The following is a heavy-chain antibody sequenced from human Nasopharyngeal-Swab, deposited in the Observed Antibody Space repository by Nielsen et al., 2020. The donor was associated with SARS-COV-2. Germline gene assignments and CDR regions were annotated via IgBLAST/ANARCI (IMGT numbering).Heavy chain of an antibody. Sequence: GESLKISCAASGFTFSSYWMNWVRQAPGKGLEWVSSISSSSSYIYYADSVKGRFTISRDNAKNSLYLQMNSLRAEDTAVYYCARVAVAGNPRAPYYYYMDVWGKGTTVTVSS. CDR3: ARVAVAGNPRAPYYYYMDV. J-gene: IGHJ6*03. D-gene: IGHD6-19*01. CDR2: ISSSSSYI. CDR1: GFTFSSYW. V-gene: IGHV3-21*01.